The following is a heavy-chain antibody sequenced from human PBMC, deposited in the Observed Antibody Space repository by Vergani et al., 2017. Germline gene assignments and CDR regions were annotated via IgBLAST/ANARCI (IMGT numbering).Heavy chain of an antibody. CDR1: GFTFSNYW. CDR2: IKEDGGET. Sequence: EVQLVESGGGLVQPGGSLRLSCAASGFTFSNYWMSWVRVRQSPVKGLEGVAYIKEDGGETYYVYSVNGRFTISRDNAKNSLYLQMNSLRVEDTAVYYCVRDTEAFDYWGQGTLVTVSS. CDR3: VRDTEAFDY. V-gene: IGHV3-7*01. J-gene: IGHJ4*02.